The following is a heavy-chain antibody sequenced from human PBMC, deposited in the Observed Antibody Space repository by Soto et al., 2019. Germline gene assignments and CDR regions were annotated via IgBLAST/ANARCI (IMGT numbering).Heavy chain of an antibody. V-gene: IGHV5-51*01. J-gene: IGHJ3*02. CDR3: ARHQSTIFGVEDPDAFAI. CDR1: GYSFTSYW. D-gene: IGHD3-3*01. CDR2: IYPGDSDT. Sequence: GESLKISCKGSGYSFTSYWIGWVRQMPGKGLEWMGIIYPGDSDTRYNPSFQGRVTISADKSISTAYLQWSSLKASDTAMYYCARHQSTIFGVEDPDAFAIWGQGTMVTVSS.